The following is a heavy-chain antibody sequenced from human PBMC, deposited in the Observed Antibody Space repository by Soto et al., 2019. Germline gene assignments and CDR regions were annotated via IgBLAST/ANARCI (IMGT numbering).Heavy chain of an antibody. CDR1: GYSISSSNW. V-gene: IGHV4-28*01. Sequence: SETLSLTCAVSGYSISSSNWWGWIRQPPGKGLEWIGYIYYSGSTYYNPSLKSRVTMSVDTSKNQFSLKLSSVTAVDTAVYYCARSTGGDFWSGYYERYFDLWGRGTLVTVSS. CDR2: IYYSGST. D-gene: IGHD3-3*01. J-gene: IGHJ2*01. CDR3: ARSTGGDFWSGYYERYFDL.